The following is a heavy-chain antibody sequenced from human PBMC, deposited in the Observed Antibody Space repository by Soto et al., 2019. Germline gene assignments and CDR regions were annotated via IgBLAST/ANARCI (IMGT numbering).Heavy chain of an antibody. J-gene: IGHJ6*04. CDR2: IYYSGST. D-gene: IGHD3-22*01. CDR1: VGSISSYD. CDR3: ARDSDTAQGGYHETYYDYGMEV. V-gene: IGHV4-59*01. Sequence: SETLSLTCTVSVGSISSYDWSLIRQPPGKGLECIWYIYYSGSTNYNPSLKSRVTISVDTSKNQFSLKLSSVTAADTAVYYCARDSDTAQGGYHETYYDYGMEVWGKGKTVTVSS.